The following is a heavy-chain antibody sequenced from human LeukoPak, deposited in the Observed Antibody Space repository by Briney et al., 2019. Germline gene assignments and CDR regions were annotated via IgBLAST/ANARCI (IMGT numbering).Heavy chain of an antibody. J-gene: IGHJ4*02. CDR1: GFTFTSYA. CDR2: ISGSGSST. D-gene: IGHD6-25*01. CDR3: AKGSAAGRPYYFDY. Sequence: GGSLRLSCAASGFTFTSYAMNWVRQAPGKGLEWVSTISGSGSSTYYVDSVKGRFTISKDSSKTILYLQMNSLRAEDAAVYFCAKGSAAGRPYYFDYWGQGTLVTVSS. V-gene: IGHV3-23*01.